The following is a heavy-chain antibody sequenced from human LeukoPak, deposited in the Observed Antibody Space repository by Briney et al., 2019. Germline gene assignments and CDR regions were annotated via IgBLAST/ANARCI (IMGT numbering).Heavy chain of an antibody. J-gene: IGHJ5*02. V-gene: IGHV1-18*01. D-gene: IGHD3-3*01. CDR2: ISGYNGDT. CDR1: GYTFTSYD. CDR3: ARERSVNWLDP. Sequence: ASVKVSCKASGYTFTSYDINWVRQATGQGLEWMGWISGYNGDTNYAQKVQGRVTMTTDTSTTTAYMELRSLRSDDTAVYYCARERSVNWLDPWGQGTLVTVSS.